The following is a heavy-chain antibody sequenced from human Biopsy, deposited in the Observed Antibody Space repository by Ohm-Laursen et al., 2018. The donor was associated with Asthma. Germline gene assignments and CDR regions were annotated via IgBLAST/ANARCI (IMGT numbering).Heavy chain of an antibody. V-gene: IGHV3-23*01. J-gene: IGHJ4*02. CDR1: GFTFSSYA. CDR2: ISGSGGST. CDR3: ATFPYGDYLPLDY. Sequence: GSLRLSCSASGFTFSSYAMSWVRQAPGKGLEWVSAISGSGGSTYYADSVKGRFTISRDNSKNTLHLQMNSLRAEDTAVYYCATFPYGDYLPLDYWGQGTLVTVSS. D-gene: IGHD4-17*01.